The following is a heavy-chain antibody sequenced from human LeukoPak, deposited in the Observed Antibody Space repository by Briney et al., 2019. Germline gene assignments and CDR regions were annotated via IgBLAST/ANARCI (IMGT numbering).Heavy chain of an antibody. Sequence: GGSLRLSCTASGFSFGTYAMHWVRQAPGKGFEWVAVISSDASITIYPDSMRGRFTISRDNSKNTLYLDMNNLRGEDTALYFCARDLIGGRPDYLDYWGQGTLVTVSS. CDR1: GFSFGTYA. CDR2: ISSDASIT. V-gene: IGHV3-30*17. D-gene: IGHD3-10*01. CDR3: ARDLIGGRPDYLDY. J-gene: IGHJ4*02.